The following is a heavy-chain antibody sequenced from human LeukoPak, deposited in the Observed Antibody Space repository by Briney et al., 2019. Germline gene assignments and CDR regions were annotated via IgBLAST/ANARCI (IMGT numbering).Heavy chain of an antibody. D-gene: IGHD3-10*01. CDR2: IYVGDSDT. Sequence: GESLKISCKGSGYSFTSYWIGWVRQMPGKGVEGMGIIYVGDSDTRYSPSFQDQVTISADQSISTAYLQWNRLKASDTAMYYCARKQFYSSGSSIHYWGQGPLVTVSS. CDR3: ARKQFYSSGSSIHY. V-gene: IGHV5-51*01. J-gene: IGHJ4*02. CDR1: GYSFTSYW.